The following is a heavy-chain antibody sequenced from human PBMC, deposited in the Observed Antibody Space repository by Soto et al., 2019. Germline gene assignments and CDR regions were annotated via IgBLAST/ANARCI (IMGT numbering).Heavy chain of an antibody. CDR3: ARIPVDTSMIYWLDP. V-gene: IGHV4-61*08. CDR2: IYYSGNT. CDR1: GGSSSSGDYY. Sequence: PSVTQSVTCPVAGGSSSSGDYYWIWNRQPPGKGLEWIGYIYYSGNTNYNPSLKSRVIISVDTSKNLFSLKLTSVTAADTAVYYCARIPVDTSMIYWLDPWGQGTLVTVSS. D-gene: IGHD5-18*01. J-gene: IGHJ5*02.